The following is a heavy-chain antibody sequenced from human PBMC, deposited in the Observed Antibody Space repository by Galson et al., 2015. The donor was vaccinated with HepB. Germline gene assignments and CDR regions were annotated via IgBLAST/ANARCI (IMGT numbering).Heavy chain of an antibody. CDR3: ATEGGIFGGVTPVDL. CDR1: GYTFTNYY. V-gene: IGHV1-46*01. D-gene: IGHD3-3*01. J-gene: IGHJ5*02. Sequence: SVKVSCKASGYTFTNYYIHWVRQAPGQGLEWMGIINPSDGSTIYAQKFQGRVTATRDTSTNTIYMKLISLGSEDMAVYYCATEGGIFGGVTPVDLWGQGTLVTVSS. CDR2: INPSDGST.